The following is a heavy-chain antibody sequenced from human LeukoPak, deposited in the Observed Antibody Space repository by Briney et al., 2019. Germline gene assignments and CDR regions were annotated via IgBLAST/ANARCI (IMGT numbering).Heavy chain of an antibody. CDR2: IIPIFGTA. Sequence: SVKVSCKASGGTFTSYAISWVRQAPGQGLEWMGRIIPIFGTANYAQKFQGRVTITTDESTSTAYRELSSLRSEDTAVYYCARDILTGVELASRGQGNLVTVSS. CDR1: GGTFTSYA. V-gene: IGHV1-69*05. J-gene: IGHJ5*01. CDR3: ARDILTGVELAS. D-gene: IGHD3-9*01.